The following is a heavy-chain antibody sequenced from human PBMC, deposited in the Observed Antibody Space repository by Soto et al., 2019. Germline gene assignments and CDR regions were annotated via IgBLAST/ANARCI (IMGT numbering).Heavy chain of an antibody. Sequence: PGESLKISCKGSGYSFTSYWIGWVRQMPGKGLEWMGIIYPGDSDTRYSPSFQGQVTISADKSISTAYLQWSSLKASDTAMYYYARTYYDFWSYDKNWFDPWGQGTLVTVSS. CDR3: ARTYYDFWSYDKNWFDP. D-gene: IGHD3-3*01. V-gene: IGHV5-51*01. J-gene: IGHJ5*02. CDR2: IYPGDSDT. CDR1: GYSFTSYW.